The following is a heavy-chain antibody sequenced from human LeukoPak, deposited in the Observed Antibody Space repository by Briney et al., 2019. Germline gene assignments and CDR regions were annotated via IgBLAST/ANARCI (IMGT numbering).Heavy chain of an antibody. Sequence: GGSLRLSCAAPGFTFSSYARSWVRQAPGKGLEWVSAIGGSGGSTYYADSVKGRFTISRDNSKNTLYLQMNSLRAEDTAVYYCANGLILWFGELLTPDYWGQGTLVTVSS. D-gene: IGHD3-10*01. CDR1: GFTFSSYA. J-gene: IGHJ4*02. CDR3: ANGLILWFGELLTPDY. V-gene: IGHV3-23*01. CDR2: IGGSGGST.